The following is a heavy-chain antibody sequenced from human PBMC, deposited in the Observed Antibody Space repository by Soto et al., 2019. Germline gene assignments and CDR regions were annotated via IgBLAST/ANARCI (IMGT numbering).Heavy chain of an antibody. V-gene: IGHV4-38-2*02. Sequence: SETLSLTCTVSGYSISSGYYWGWIRQPPGKGLEWIGSIYHSGSTYYNPSLKSRVTISVDTSKNQFSLKLSSVTAADTAVYYCARVRDSSGWYAFDIWGQGTMVTVSS. CDR3: ARVRDSSGWYAFDI. J-gene: IGHJ3*02. CDR2: IYHSGST. CDR1: GYSISSGYY. D-gene: IGHD6-19*01.